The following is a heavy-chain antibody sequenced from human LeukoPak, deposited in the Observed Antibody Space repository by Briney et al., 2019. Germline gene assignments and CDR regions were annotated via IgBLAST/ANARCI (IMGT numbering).Heavy chain of an antibody. CDR2: IIPIFGTA. J-gene: IGHJ3*02. Sequence: GGSLRPSCAASGFTFSSYAISWVRQAPGQGLEWMGGIIPIFGTANYAQKFQGRVTITTDESTSTAYMELSSLRSEDTAVYYCARPRVHYYDSSGYYDAFDIWGQGTMVTVSS. D-gene: IGHD3-22*01. V-gene: IGHV1-69*05. CDR1: GFTFSSYA. CDR3: ARPRVHYYDSSGYYDAFDI.